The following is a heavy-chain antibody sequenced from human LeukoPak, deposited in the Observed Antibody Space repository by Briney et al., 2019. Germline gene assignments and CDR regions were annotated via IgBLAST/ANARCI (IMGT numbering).Heavy chain of an antibody. Sequence: PSETLSPTCAVYGGSFSGYYWSWIRQPPGKGLEWIGEINHSGSTNYNPSLKSRVTISVDTSKNQFSLKLSSVTAADTAVYYCARGNDSSGYYVDYWGQGTLVTVSS. CDR2: INHSGST. CDR1: GGSFSGYY. CDR3: ARGNDSSGYYVDY. D-gene: IGHD3-22*01. J-gene: IGHJ4*02. V-gene: IGHV4-34*01.